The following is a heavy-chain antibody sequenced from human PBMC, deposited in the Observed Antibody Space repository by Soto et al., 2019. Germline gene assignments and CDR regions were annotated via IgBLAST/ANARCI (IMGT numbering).Heavy chain of an antibody. CDR1: GGSISSYY. CDR2: IYYSGST. J-gene: IGHJ1*01. V-gene: IGHV4-59*01. CDR3: ARGGEWLRLEYFQH. D-gene: IGHD5-12*01. Sequence: SETLSLTCTVSGGSISSYYWSWIRQPPGKGLEWIGYIYYSGSTNYNPSLKSRVTISVDTSKNQFSLKLSSVTAADTAVYYCARGGEWLRLEYFQHWGQGTLVTVSS.